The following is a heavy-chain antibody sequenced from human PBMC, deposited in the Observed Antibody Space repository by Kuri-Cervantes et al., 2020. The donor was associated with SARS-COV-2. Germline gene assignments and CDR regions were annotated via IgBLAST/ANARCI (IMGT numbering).Heavy chain of an antibody. Sequence: GESLKISCAASGFTFSSYWMSWVRQAPGKGLEWVSYISSSSSTIYYADSVKGRFTISRDNAKNSLYLQMNSLRAEDMALYYCARAYCSSTSCFKYFDYWGQGTLVTVSS. CDR2: ISSSSSTI. D-gene: IGHD2-2*01. CDR1: GFTFSSYW. J-gene: IGHJ4*02. CDR3: ARAYCSSTSCFKYFDY. V-gene: IGHV3-48*01.